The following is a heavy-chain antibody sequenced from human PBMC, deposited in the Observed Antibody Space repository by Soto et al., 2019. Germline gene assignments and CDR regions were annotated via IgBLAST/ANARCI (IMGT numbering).Heavy chain of an antibody. CDR1: GGAISSSSYY. V-gene: IGHV4-39*01. Sequence: SETLSLTCTVSGGAISSSSYYWGWIRQLPWKGLEWIGSIYYSGSTYYNPSLKSRVTISVDTSKNQFSLKLSSVTAADTAVYYCARRLYYDSSGFEGGGMDVWGQGTTVTVS. CDR3: ARRLYYDSSGFEGGGMDV. D-gene: IGHD3-22*01. J-gene: IGHJ6*02. CDR2: IYYSGST.